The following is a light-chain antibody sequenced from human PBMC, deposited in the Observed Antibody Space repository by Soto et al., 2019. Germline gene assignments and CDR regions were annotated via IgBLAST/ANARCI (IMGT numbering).Light chain of an antibody. CDR3: QSYDSSLSGYV. CDR1: SSNIGAGYD. V-gene: IGLV1-40*01. J-gene: IGLJ1*01. CDR2: GNS. Sequence: QSVLTQPPSVSGAPGQRVTISCTGSSSNIGAGYDVHWYQQLPGTAPKLLIYGNSNRPSGVPDRFSGSKSGTSASLAITGLQAEDDADCQSYDSSLSGYVFGTGTKLTVL.